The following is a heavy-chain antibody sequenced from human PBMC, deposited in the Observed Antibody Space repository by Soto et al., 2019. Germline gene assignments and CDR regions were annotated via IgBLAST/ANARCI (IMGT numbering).Heavy chain of an antibody. CDR1: GFTVSSNY. CDR3: ARAYSYHYSYMDV. D-gene: IGHD4-4*01. V-gene: IGHV3-66*01. Sequence: TGGSLRLSCAASGFTVSSNYMSWVRQAPGKGLEWVSVIYSGGSTYYADSVKGRFTISRDNSKNTLYLQMNSLRAEDTAVYYCARAYSYHYSYMDVWGKGTTVTVSS. J-gene: IGHJ6*03. CDR2: IYSGGST.